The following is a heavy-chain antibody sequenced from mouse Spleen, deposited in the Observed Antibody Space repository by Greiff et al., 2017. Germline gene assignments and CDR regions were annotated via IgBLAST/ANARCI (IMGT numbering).Heavy chain of an antibody. CDR1: GDSITSGY. CDR2: ISYSGST. V-gene: IGHV3-8*02. J-gene: IGHJ4*01. D-gene: IGHD4-1*02. CDR3: ARSSTGTRYAMDY. Sequence: EVKLMESGPSLVKPSQTLSLTCSVTGDSITSGYWNWIRKFPGNKLEYMGYISYSGSTYYNPSLKSRISITRDTSKNQYYLQLNSVTTEDTATYYCARSSTGTRYAMDYWGQGTSVTVSS.